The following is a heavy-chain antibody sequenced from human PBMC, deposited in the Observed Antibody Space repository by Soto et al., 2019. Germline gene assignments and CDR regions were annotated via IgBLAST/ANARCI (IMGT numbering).Heavy chain of an antibody. Sequence: QVQLVESGGGVVQPGRSLRLSCAASGFTFSSYGMHWVRQAPGKGLEWVAVISYDGSNKYYADSVKGRFTISRDNSKNTLYLKMNSLRAEDTAGYYCAKDLEGFFDYWGQGTLVTVSS. CDR3: AKDLEGFFDY. J-gene: IGHJ4*02. V-gene: IGHV3-30*18. CDR1: GFTFSSYG. CDR2: ISYDGSNK.